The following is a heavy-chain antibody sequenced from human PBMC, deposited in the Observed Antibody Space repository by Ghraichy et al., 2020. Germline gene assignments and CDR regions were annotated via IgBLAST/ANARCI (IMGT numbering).Heavy chain of an antibody. Sequence: GGSLRLFCSASGFTFSSYAMHWVRQAPGKGLEYVSAISSNGGSTYYADSVKGRFTISRDNSKNTLYLQMSSLRAEDTAVYYCVKVSIQLERLRYYYYYMDVWGKGTTVTVSS. V-gene: IGHV3-64D*06. CDR3: VKVSIQLERLRYYYYYMDV. CDR2: ISSNGGST. D-gene: IGHD1-1*01. CDR1: GFTFSSYA. J-gene: IGHJ6*03.